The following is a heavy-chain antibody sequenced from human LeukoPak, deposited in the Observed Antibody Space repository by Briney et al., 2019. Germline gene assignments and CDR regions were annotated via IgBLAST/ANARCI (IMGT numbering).Heavy chain of an antibody. CDR1: GFSFRSYW. V-gene: IGHV3-33*06. CDR3: AKTHQGGYYYYYYMDV. D-gene: IGHD1-26*01. Sequence: GGSLRLSCAASGFSFRSYWMSWVRQAPGKGLEWVAVIWYDGSNKYYADSVKGRFTISRDNSKNTLYLQINSLRAEDTAVYYCAKTHQGGYYYYYYMDVWGKGTTVTVSS. J-gene: IGHJ6*03. CDR2: IWYDGSNK.